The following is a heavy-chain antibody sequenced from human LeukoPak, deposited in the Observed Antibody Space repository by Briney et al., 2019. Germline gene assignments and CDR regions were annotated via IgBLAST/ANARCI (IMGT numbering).Heavy chain of an antibody. CDR3: ATISEPITMVRGVINTPADY. J-gene: IGHJ4*02. V-gene: IGHV1-69-2*01. D-gene: IGHD3-10*01. Sequence: ASVKVSCKVSRYTFTDYYMHWVQQAPGKGLEWMGLVDPEDGETIYAEKFQGRVTITADTSTDTAYMELSSLRSEDTAVYYCATISEPITMVRGVINTPADYWGQGTLVTVSS. CDR2: VDPEDGET. CDR1: RYTFTDYY.